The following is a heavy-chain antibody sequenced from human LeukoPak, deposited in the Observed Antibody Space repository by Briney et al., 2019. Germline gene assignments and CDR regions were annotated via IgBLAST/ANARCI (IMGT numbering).Heavy chain of an antibody. CDR1: GGSISSSSYY. J-gene: IGHJ4*02. CDR3: ARQVGRSITIFGVGPDYFDY. V-gene: IGHV4-39*01. Sequence: SETLSLTXSVSGGSISSSSYYWGWIRQPPGKGLEWIGSIYYSGSTYYNPSLKSRVTISVDTSKNQFSLKPSSVTAADTAVYYCARQVGRSITIFGVGPDYFDYWGQGTLVTVSS. CDR2: IYYSGST. D-gene: IGHD3-3*01.